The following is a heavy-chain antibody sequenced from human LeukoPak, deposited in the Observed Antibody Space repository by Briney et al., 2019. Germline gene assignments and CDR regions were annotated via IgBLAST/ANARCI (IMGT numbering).Heavy chain of an antibody. CDR1: GYTFTGYY. J-gene: IGHJ4*02. V-gene: IGHV1-2*02. CDR2: ITPNSGGT. Sequence: ASVKVSCKTSGYTFTGYYIRWVRPAPGQGLEWMGWITPNSGGTNYAQKFQGRVTMTSDTSIRTVYMELSRLTSDDTAVYYCARRAIQSGAYYFDYWGQGTLVTVSS. CDR3: ARRAIQSGAYYFDY. D-gene: IGHD3-10*01.